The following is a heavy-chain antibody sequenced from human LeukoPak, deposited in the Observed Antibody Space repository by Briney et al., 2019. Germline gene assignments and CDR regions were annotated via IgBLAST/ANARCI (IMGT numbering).Heavy chain of an antibody. Sequence: GESLKISCKGSGYNFPKYWIAWVRQMPRERLEWVGGIYPADSHTAYSPSFQGQVTLSVDKSISTAYLQWSSLKASDAAMYYCARGSPDYYYQFLDVWGKGTTVTVSS. CDR3: ARGSPDYYYQFLDV. CDR2: IYPADSHT. CDR1: GYNFPKYW. V-gene: IGHV5-51*01. J-gene: IGHJ6*03.